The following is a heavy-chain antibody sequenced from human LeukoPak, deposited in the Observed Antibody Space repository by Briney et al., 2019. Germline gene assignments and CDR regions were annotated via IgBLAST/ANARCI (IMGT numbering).Heavy chain of an antibody. CDR1: GFTFSSYW. Sequence: GGSLRLSCAASGFTFSSYWMQWVRQAPGKGLVWVSRINSDGSSTSYADSVKGRFTISRDNAKNTLYLQMNSLRAEDTAVYYCARDISSFNWVDAFDIWGQGTMVTVSS. CDR3: ARDISSFNWVDAFDI. V-gene: IGHV3-74*01. D-gene: IGHD7-27*01. J-gene: IGHJ3*02. CDR2: INSDGSST.